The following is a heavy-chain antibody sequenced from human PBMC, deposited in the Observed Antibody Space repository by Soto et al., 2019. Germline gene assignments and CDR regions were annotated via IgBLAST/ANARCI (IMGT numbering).Heavy chain of an antibody. J-gene: IGHJ4*02. D-gene: IGHD2-15*01. Sequence: PGGSLRLSCAASGFTFSSYWMSWVRQAPGKGLEWVANIKQDGSEKYYVDSVKGRFTISRDNAKNSLYLQMNSLRAEDTAVYYCAITKIAATLDDWGQGTLVTVSS. CDR2: IKQDGSEK. CDR1: GFTFSSYW. V-gene: IGHV3-7*01. CDR3: AITKIAATLDD.